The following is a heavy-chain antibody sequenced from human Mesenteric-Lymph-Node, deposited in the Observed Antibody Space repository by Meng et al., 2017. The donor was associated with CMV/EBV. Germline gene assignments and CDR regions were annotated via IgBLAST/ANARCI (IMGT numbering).Heavy chain of an antibody. D-gene: IGHD4-17*01. V-gene: IGHV3-48*03. CDR2: ISSSGSTV. Sequence: GGSLRLSCATSGFTFSTYEMNWVRQAPGKGLEWVSYISSSGSTVYDADSVKGRFTISRDNAKNSLYLQMNSLRAEDTAVYYCARGVGSTVKGNWFDPWGQGTLVTVSS. J-gene: IGHJ5*02. CDR3: ARGVGSTVKGNWFDP. CDR1: GFTFSTYE.